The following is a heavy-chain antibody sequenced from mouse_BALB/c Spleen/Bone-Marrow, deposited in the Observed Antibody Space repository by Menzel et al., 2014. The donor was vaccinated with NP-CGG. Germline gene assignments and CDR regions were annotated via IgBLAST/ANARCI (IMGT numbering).Heavy chain of an antibody. V-gene: IGHV5-17*02. CDR1: GFTFSSFG. CDR2: ISSGSSTI. Sequence: EVQRVESGGGLVQPGGSRKLSCAASGFTFSSFGMHWVRQAPEKGLEWVAYISSGSSTIYYADAVMGGFTISRDNPKNTLFLQMPSLRTEDTAMYYCARSGSSSGYFDYWGQGAPLTVSS. J-gene: IGHJ2*01. CDR3: ARSGSSSGYFDY. D-gene: IGHD1-1*01.